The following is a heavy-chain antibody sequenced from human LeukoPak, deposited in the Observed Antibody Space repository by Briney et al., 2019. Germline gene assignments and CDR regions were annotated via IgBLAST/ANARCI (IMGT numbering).Heavy chain of an antibody. J-gene: IGHJ5*02. CDR2: INPNSGGT. V-gene: IGHV1-2*02. D-gene: IGHD2-2*02. CDR3: AREGVCSSTSCYNRGVSWFDP. Sequence: ASVKVSCKASGYTFTGYYMHWVRPAPGQGLEWMGWINPNSGGTNYAQKFQGRVTMTRDTSISTAYMELSRLRSDDTAVYYCAREGVCSSTSCYNRGVSWFDPWGQGTLVTVSS. CDR1: GYTFTGYY.